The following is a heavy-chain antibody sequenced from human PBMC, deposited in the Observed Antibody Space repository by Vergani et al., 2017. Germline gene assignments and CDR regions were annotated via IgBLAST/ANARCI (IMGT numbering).Heavy chain of an antibody. Sequence: EVQLVPAGAEVKTPGASLQISCQIYGYSFTNYWIGWVRQLPGKGLEWMVISHPADSDTRYSPSFQGQVTISVDKSISTAYLQRSSLRASDSAMYYCAKLYGRDSSGSKYFDYWGQGTLVTVSS. J-gene: IGHJ4*02. CDR3: AKLYGRDSSGSKYFDY. CDR2: SHPADSDT. CDR1: GYSFTNYW. D-gene: IGHD3-22*01. V-gene: IGHV5-51*01.